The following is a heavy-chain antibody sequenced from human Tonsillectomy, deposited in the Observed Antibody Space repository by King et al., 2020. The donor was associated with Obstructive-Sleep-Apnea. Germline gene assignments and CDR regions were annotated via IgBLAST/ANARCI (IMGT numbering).Heavy chain of an antibody. D-gene: IGHD3-22*01. CDR2: IYYSGST. J-gene: IGHJ5*02. V-gene: IGHV4-59*08. Sequence: VQLQETGPGLVKPSETLSLTCTVSGGSISSYYWSWIRQPPGKGLEWIGYIYYSGSTNYNPSLKSRVTISVDTSKNQFSLKLSSVTAADTAVYYCARQEMYYDSSEPSWFDPWGQGTLVTVSS. CDR3: ARQEMYYDSSEPSWFDP. CDR1: GGSISSYY.